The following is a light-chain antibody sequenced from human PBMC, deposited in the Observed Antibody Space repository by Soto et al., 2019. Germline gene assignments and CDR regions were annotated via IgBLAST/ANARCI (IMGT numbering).Light chain of an antibody. CDR2: WAS. V-gene: IGKV4-1*01. CDR1: QSVLYSSNNKNY. CDR3: QQYYRTPLT. Sequence: DIVMTQSPDSLAVSLCERATINCKSNQSVLYSSNNKNYLAWYQQKPGQPPKLLIYWASTRESGVPDRFSGSGSGTDFTLTISSLQAEDVAVYYCQQYYRTPLTFGGGTKVDIK. J-gene: IGKJ4*01.